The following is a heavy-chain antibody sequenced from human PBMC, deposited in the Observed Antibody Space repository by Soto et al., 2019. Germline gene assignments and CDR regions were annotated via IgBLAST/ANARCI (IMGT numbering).Heavy chain of an antibody. CDR1: GGSISSSSYY. D-gene: IGHD5-18*01. CDR2: IFYSGST. CDR3: AYIFSGGYSYGLSYYDLDV. Sequence: SETLSLTCTVSGGSISSSSYYWGWIRQPPGKGLEWIGSIFYSGSTYYNPSLKSRVTISVDTSKNQFSLKLSSVTAADTAVYYCAYIFSGGYSYGLSYYDLDVWGQGTTVT. J-gene: IGHJ6*02. V-gene: IGHV4-39*01.